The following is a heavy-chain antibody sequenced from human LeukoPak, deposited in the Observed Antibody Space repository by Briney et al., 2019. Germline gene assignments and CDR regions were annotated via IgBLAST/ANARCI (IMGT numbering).Heavy chain of an antibody. CDR1: GFTFSSYS. Sequence: GGSLRLSCAASGFTFSSYSMNWVRQAPGKGLEWVSSISRSGRHTYYAGSVKGRFTISRDNAKNSLYLQMNSLRAEDTAVYYCARVKEASAFDIWGQGTLVTVSS. CDR3: ARVKEASAFDI. J-gene: IGHJ4*02. CDR2: ISRSGRHT. D-gene: IGHD3-9*01. V-gene: IGHV3-21*01.